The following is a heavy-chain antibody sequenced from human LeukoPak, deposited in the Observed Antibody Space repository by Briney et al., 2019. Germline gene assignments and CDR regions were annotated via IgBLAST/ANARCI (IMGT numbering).Heavy chain of an antibody. CDR3: AKEGLEAYYDSSGYLLD. CDR2: ISGSGANT. Sequence: GGSLRLSCAASGFTFRSYAMNWVRQAPGKGLEWISTISGSGANTYYADSVKGRFTISRDNFKNTLYLQMNSLRAEDTAVYYCAKEGLEAYYDSSGYLLDWGQGTLVTVSS. D-gene: IGHD3-22*01. J-gene: IGHJ4*02. CDR1: GFTFRSYA. V-gene: IGHV3-23*01.